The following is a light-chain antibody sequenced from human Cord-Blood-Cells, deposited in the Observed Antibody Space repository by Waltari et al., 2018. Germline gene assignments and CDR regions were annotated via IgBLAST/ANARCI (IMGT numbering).Light chain of an antibody. J-gene: IGLJ3*02. Sequence: SSELTQDPAVSVALGQTVRITCQGDSLRSYYASWYQQKPGQAPVLVIYGKNNRPSGIPDRFSGSSSGNTASLHITAAQAEEEADYYCNARDSSGNQVFGGGTKLTVL. V-gene: IGLV3-19*01. CDR2: GKN. CDR3: NARDSSGNQV. CDR1: SLRSYY.